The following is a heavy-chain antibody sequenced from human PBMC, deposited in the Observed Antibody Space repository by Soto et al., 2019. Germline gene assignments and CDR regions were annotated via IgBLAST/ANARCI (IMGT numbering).Heavy chain of an antibody. V-gene: IGHV4-34*01. CDR1: GGSFSDFY. Sequence: SETLSLTCAVYGGSFSDFYWNWIRQSPGKGLEWIGEINHSGDTNYNPSLRSRVTISVDTSKNQFTLQLNSVTATDTAVYYCAQRKKTIWYDRWGQGTPVTVSS. CDR3: AQRKKTIWYDR. D-gene: IGHD1-7*01. J-gene: IGHJ5*02. CDR2: INHSGDT.